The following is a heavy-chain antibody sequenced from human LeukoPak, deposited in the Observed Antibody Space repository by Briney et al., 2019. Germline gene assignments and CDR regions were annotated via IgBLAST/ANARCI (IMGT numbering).Heavy chain of an antibody. V-gene: IGHV4-59*12. J-gene: IGHJ4*02. D-gene: IGHD5-12*01. Sequence: SETLSLTCTVSGGSISSYYWSWIRQPPGKGLEWIGYIYHSGSTYYNPSLKSRVTISVDRSKNQFSLKLSSVTAADTAVYYCARALYSGYDRGGFDYWGQGTLVTVSS. CDR1: GGSISSYY. CDR3: ARALYSGYDRGGFDY. CDR2: IYHSGST.